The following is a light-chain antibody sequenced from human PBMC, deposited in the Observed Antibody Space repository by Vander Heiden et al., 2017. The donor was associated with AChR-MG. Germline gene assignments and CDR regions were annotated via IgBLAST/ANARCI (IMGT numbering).Light chain of an antibody. CDR1: SLRSYY. V-gene: IGLV3-19*01. CDR2: GKN. CDR3: NSRDSSGNHLVV. Sequence: SSELTQDPAVSVALGQTVRLPCQGDSLRSYYASWYQQKPGQAPVLVIYGKNNRPSGIPDRFSGSSSGNTASLTITGSQAEDEADYYCNSRDSSGNHLVVFGGGTKLTVL. J-gene: IGLJ2*01.